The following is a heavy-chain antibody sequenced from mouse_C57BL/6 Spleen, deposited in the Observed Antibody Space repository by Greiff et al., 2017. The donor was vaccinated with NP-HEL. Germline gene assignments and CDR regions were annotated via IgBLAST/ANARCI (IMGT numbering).Heavy chain of an antibody. CDR1: GYSFTGYY. V-gene: IGHV1-42*01. J-gene: IGHJ1*03. CDR3: AGCYDGLSYFDV. CDR2: INPSTGGT. D-gene: IGHD2-3*01. Sequence: VQLQQSGPELVKPGASVKISCKASGYSFTGYYMNWVKQSPEKSLEWIGEINPSTGGTTYNQKFKAKATLTVDKSSSTAYMKLKSLTSEDSAVYCCAGCYDGLSYFDVWGTGTTVTVSS.